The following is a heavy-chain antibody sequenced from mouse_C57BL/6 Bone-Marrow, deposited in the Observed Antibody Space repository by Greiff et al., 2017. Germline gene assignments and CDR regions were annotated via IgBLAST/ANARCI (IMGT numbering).Heavy chain of an antibody. D-gene: IGHD1-1*01. CDR1: GFTFSSYA. V-gene: IGHV5-4*03. CDR2: ISDGGSYT. J-gene: IGHJ2*01. Sequence: EVKVVESGGGLVKPGGSLKLSCAASGFTFSSYAMSWVRQTPEKRLEWVATISDGGSYTYYPDNVKGRFTISRDNAKNNLYLQMSHLKSEDTAMYYCASITTVVADYWGQGTTLTVSS. CDR3: ASITTVVADY.